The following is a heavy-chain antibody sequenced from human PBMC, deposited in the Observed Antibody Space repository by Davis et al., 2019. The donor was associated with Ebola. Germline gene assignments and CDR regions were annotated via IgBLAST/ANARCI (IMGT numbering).Heavy chain of an antibody. J-gene: IGHJ6*02. CDR1: GFTFSSYW. V-gene: IGHV3-53*01. CDR3: ASFRLPYYYGMDV. Sequence: GESLKISCAASGFTFSSYWMHWVRQAPGKGLEWVSVIYSGGSTYYADSVKGRFTISRDNSKNPLYLQMNSLRAEDTAVYYCASFRLPYYYGMDVWGQGTTVTVSS. D-gene: IGHD4-11*01. CDR2: IYSGGST.